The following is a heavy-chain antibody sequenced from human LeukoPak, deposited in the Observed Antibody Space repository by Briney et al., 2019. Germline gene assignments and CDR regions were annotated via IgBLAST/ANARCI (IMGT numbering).Heavy chain of an antibody. D-gene: IGHD5-12*01. CDR3: AKCRTITPYYHYSYYMDV. Sequence: QTGGSLRLSCAASGFTFSSYALSWVRQAPGKGLEWVSVISGSGGSTYYADSVKGRFTISRDNSKNTLYLQMNSLRAEDTAVYYCAKCRTITPYYHYSYYMDVWGKGTRVTISS. V-gene: IGHV3-23*01. CDR1: GFTFSSYA. J-gene: IGHJ6*03. CDR2: ISGSGGST.